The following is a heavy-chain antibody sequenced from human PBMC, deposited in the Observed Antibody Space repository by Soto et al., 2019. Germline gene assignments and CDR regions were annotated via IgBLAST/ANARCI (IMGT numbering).Heavy chain of an antibody. J-gene: IGHJ3*02. D-gene: IGHD3-10*01. CDR3: ARDDPPYYYGSGRGSDAFDI. Sequence: TLSFTCTVSGGSMSSGCYYWSWIRQHPGKGLEWIGYIYYSGSTYYNPSLKSRVTISVDTSKNQFSLKLSSVTAADTAVYYCARDDPPYYYGSGRGSDAFDIWGQGTMVTVSS. CDR2: IYYSGST. CDR1: GGSMSSGCYY. V-gene: IGHV4-31*03.